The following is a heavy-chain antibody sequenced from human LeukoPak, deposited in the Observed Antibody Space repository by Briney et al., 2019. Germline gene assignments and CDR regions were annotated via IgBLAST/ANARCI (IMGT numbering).Heavy chain of an antibody. CDR2: INPSGGST. J-gene: IGHJ5*02. CDR3: AREEQQLVKNWFDP. CDR1: GYTFTSYY. V-gene: IGHV1-46*01. D-gene: IGHD6-13*01. Sequence: ASVKVSCKASGYTFTSYYMHWVRQAPGQGLEWMGIINPSGGSTSYAQKFQGRVTITADKSTSTAYMELSSLRSEDTAVYYCAREEQQLVKNWFDPWGQGTLVTVSS.